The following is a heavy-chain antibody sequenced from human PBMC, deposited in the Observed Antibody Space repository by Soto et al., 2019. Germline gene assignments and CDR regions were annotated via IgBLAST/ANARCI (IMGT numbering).Heavy chain of an antibody. Sequence: QITLKESGPTLVKPTQTLTLTCTFSGFSLSTSGVGVGWIRQPPGKALEWLALIYWDDDKRYSPSLKSRLTTTKDTSKNQVVLTMTNMDPVDTATYYCAHKDTYHYSSGWDFDYWGQGTLVTVSS. V-gene: IGHV2-5*02. CDR2: IYWDDDK. D-gene: IGHD6-19*01. CDR3: AHKDTYHYSSGWDFDY. CDR1: GFSLSTSGVG. J-gene: IGHJ4*02.